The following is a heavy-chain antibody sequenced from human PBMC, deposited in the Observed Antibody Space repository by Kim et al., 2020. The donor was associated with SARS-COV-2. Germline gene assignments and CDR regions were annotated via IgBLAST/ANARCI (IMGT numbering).Heavy chain of an antibody. J-gene: IGHJ3*02. CDR3: AKGRYCSGGSCYPAAFDI. CDR2: IYSGGSNT. D-gene: IGHD2-15*01. Sequence: GGSLRLSCAASGFTFRSYGMSWVRQAPGKGLEWVSVIYSGGSNTYYADSVKGRFTISRDNSKNTLYLLMNSLTSEDTAVYYCAKGRYCSGGSCYPAAFDIWGQGTVVTVSS. V-gene: IGHV3-23*03. CDR1: GFTFRSYG.